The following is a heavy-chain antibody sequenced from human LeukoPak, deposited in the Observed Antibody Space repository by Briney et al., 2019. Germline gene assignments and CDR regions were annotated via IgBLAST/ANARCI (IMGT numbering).Heavy chain of an antibody. D-gene: IGHD1-7*01. J-gene: IGHJ4*02. V-gene: IGHV7-4-1*02. Sequence: ASVKVSCKASGYTFTSYAMNWVRQAPGQGLEWMGWINTNTGNPTYARGFTGRFVFSLDTSVSTAYLQISSLKAEDTAVYYCAREQPYNWNYMRSGFDYWGQGTLVTVSS. CDR1: GYTFTSYA. CDR2: INTNTGNP. CDR3: AREQPYNWNYMRSGFDY.